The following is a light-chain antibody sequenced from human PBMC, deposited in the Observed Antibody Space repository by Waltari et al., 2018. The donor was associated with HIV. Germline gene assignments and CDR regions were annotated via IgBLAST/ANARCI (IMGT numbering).Light chain of an antibody. CDR3: SSYAGSNNFV. Sequence: QSALTPPPSPSGSPGQSFTIPCTGTSSAVGGYNYVSWYQQHPGKAPKLMIYEVSNRPSGVPDRFSGSKSGNTASLTVSGLQPEDEADYYCSSYAGSNNFVFGTGTKVTVL. V-gene: IGLV2-8*01. CDR1: SSAVGGYNY. CDR2: EVS. J-gene: IGLJ1*01.